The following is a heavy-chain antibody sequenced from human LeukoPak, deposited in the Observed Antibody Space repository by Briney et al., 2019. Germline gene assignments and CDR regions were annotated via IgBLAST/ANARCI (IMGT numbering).Heavy chain of an antibody. V-gene: IGHV3-74*01. D-gene: IGHD4-17*01. CDR2: INSDGSNT. CDR3: ARDPDYGDYPFGYFDL. J-gene: IGHJ2*01. Sequence: GGSLRLSCAASGFTFSSYWMHWVRHAPGKGLVWVSRINSDGSNTSYADSVKGRFTISRDNAKNTMYLQMNSLRAEDTAVYYCARDPDYGDYPFGYFDLWGRGTLVTVSS. CDR1: GFTFSSYW.